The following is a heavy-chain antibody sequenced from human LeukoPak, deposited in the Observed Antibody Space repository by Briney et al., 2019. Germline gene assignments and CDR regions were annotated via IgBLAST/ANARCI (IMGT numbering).Heavy chain of an antibody. CDR1: GFTFRDYD. V-gene: IGHV3-21*01. J-gene: IGHJ6*02. CDR3: ARMVGGPRSFRFYFYYGMDV. CDR2: ISLTGTYI. Sequence: GGSLRLSCAASGFTFRDYDLNWVRQAPGKGLEWVASISLTGTYIYYADSVRGRFTISRDNDKNSLYLQMNSLRAEDTAIYYCARMVGGPRSFRFYFYYGMDVWGQGTTVTVSS. D-gene: IGHD3-10*01.